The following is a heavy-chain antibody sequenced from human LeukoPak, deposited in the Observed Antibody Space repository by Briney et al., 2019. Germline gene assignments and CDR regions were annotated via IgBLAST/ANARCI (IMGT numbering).Heavy chain of an antibody. D-gene: IGHD2-21*01. CDR3: AKGDIDSGGDYYFDY. CDR1: GLTFSGYA. V-gene: IGHV3-23*01. J-gene: IGHJ4*02. Sequence: GGTLSLSCAASGLTFSGYAMGWIRQAPGKGLECVGAISDSGGSTNYADSIKGRFNNSRHNSKNTLYLQVNRLRAEDTGVYYCAKGDIDSGGDYYFDYWGQGTLVTVSS. CDR2: ISDSGGST.